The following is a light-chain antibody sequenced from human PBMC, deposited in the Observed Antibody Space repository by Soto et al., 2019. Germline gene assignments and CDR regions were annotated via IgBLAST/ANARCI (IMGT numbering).Light chain of an antibody. CDR3: QQYGSSPRT. CDR2: GAS. Sequence: EIVLTQSPGTLSLSPGERATLSRRASQSVSSSYLAWYQQKPGQAPRLLIYGASSRATGIPDRFSGSGSGTDFTLTISRLEPEDFAVYYCQQYGSSPRTFGQWTKVDIK. J-gene: IGKJ1*01. CDR1: QSVSSSY. V-gene: IGKV3-20*01.